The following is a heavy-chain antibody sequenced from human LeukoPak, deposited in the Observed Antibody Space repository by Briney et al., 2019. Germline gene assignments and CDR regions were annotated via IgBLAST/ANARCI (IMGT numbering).Heavy chain of an antibody. CDR3: ARQTWIQLWFFDY. J-gene: IGHJ4*02. CDR2: VSYSGST. Sequence: SETLSLTCTVSGDSISSSSYYWVWIRQSPGKGLEWIGSVSYSGSTYYNPSLRSRVTMSVDTSKNRFSLKLNSVTAADTAVFYCARQTWIQLWFFDYWGQGTLVTVSS. D-gene: IGHD5-18*01. CDR1: GDSISSSSYY. V-gene: IGHV4-39*01.